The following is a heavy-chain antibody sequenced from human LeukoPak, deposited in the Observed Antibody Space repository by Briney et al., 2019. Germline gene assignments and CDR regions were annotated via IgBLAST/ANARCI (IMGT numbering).Heavy chain of an antibody. D-gene: IGHD6-13*01. CDR1: GGSINSYY. Sequence: PSETLSLTCTVSGGSINSYYWSWIRQPPGKGLEWIAYMYYTGNTYYNPSLKSRVTISVDTSKNQFSLKLSSVTAADTAMYYCARVLAAAGNNWFDPWGQGTLVTVSS. V-gene: IGHV4-59*12. J-gene: IGHJ5*02. CDR3: ARVLAAAGNNWFDP. CDR2: MYYTGNT.